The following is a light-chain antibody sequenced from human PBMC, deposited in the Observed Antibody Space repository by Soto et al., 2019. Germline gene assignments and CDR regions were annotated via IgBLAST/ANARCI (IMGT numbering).Light chain of an antibody. Sequence: EIVLTQSPATLSLFPGERATLSCRASQSIRTYLAWYQQKPGQAPRLLISDASKKATGIPDRFSGSGSGTDFTLTISSLEAEDSAVYYCHQRSNWPRTFGGGTKV. CDR2: DAS. J-gene: IGKJ4*01. V-gene: IGKV3-11*01. CDR3: HQRSNWPRT. CDR1: QSIRTY.